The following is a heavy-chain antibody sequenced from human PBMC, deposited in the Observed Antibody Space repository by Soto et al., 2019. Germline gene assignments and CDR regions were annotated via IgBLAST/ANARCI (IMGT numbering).Heavy chain of an antibody. CDR1: GGSISSYY. CDR2: IYYSGSI. J-gene: IGHJ5*02. Sequence: PSETLSLTCTVSGGSISSYYWSWIRQPPGKGLEWIGYIYYSGSISYNPSLKSRLTISVDTSKNQFSLRLTSVTAADTAVYYCAREDRSGHKFFDPWGQGTLVTVSS. V-gene: IGHV4-59*01. D-gene: IGHD3-22*01. CDR3: AREDRSGHKFFDP.